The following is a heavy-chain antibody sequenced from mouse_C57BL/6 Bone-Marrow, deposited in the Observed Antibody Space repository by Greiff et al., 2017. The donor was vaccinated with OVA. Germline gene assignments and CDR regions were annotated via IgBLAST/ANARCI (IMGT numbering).Heavy chain of an antibody. D-gene: IGHD6-5*01. V-gene: IGHV5-6*01. Sequence: DVQLVESGGDLVKPGGSLKLSCAASGFTFSSYGMSWVRQTPDKRLEWVATISSGGSYTYYPDSVKGRFTISRDNAKNTLYLQMSSLKSEDTAMYYCASPYFAYWGQGTLVTVSA. CDR2: ISSGGSYT. J-gene: IGHJ3*01. CDR1: GFTFSSYG. CDR3: ASPYFAY.